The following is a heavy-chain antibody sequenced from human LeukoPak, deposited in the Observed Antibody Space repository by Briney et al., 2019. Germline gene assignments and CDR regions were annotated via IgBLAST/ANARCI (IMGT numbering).Heavy chain of an antibody. V-gene: IGHV1-2*02. J-gene: IGHJ4*02. D-gene: IGHD2-2*01. CDR3: ARGVYCSSTSCYLGHFDY. CDR1: GYTFTCYY. Sequence: ASVKVSCKASGYTFTCYYMHWVRQAPGQGLEWMGWINPNSGGTNYAQKFQGRVTMTRDTSISTAYMELSRLRSDDTAVYYCARGVYCSSTSCYLGHFDYWGQGTLVTVSS. CDR2: INPNSGGT.